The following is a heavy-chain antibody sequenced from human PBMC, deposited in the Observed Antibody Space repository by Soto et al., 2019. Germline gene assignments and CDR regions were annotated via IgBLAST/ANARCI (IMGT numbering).Heavy chain of an antibody. Sequence: SETLSLTCTVSGGSIRSGGYNWSWIRQLPGKGLEWIGYIFHTGNTYYNPSLKRRVTISVDTSQSQFSLRLSSVTAADTALYYCARDLGKLITPEQWGQGVLVTVSS. CDR3: ARDLGKLITPEQ. V-gene: IGHV4-31*03. J-gene: IGHJ1*01. CDR1: GGSIRSGGYN. CDR2: IFHTGNT. D-gene: IGHD7-27*01.